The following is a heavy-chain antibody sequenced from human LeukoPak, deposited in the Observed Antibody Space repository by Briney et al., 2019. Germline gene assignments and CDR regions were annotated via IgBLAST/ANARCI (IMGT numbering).Heavy chain of an antibody. Sequence: GRSLRLSCAASGFTFSSYAMNWVRLAPGKGLDWVSGISGSGGGTYYADSVKGRFTISRDNSKDTLYLQMNSLRAEDTAVYYCAKGRGGSYVFDYWGQGTLVTVSS. CDR1: GFTFSSYA. D-gene: IGHD1-26*01. CDR3: AKGRGGSYVFDY. J-gene: IGHJ4*02. CDR2: ISGSGGGT. V-gene: IGHV3-23*01.